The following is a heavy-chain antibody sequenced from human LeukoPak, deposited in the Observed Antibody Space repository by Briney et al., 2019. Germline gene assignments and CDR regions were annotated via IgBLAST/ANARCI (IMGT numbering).Heavy chain of an antibody. D-gene: IGHD3-10*01. CDR1: GGTFSSYA. CDR2: MNPDSGNS. CDR3: ARVLGKSTAAGPALGY. J-gene: IGHJ4*01. V-gene: IGHV1-8*02. Sequence: ASVKVSCKASGGTFSSYAISWVRQAPGQGLEWMGWMNPDSGNSGSAQKFQGRVTMTRDTSISTAYMELNTLTSEDTAVYYCARVLGKSTAAGPALGYWGHGTLVAVSS.